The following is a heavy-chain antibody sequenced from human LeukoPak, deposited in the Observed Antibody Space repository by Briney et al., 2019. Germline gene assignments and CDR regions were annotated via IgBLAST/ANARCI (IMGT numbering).Heavy chain of an antibody. CDR2: IYYTGST. D-gene: IGHD5-18*01. CDR3: ARGTRGYSYGLDY. V-gene: IGHV4-59*01. Sequence: SETLSLTCGVSGGAITNYYWNWIRQAPGKGLEWLGYIYYTGSTTYNPSVKSRITISLDTSKKQISLKLRSVTAADTAVYYCARGTRGYSYGLDYWGQGTLVTVSS. CDR1: GGAITNYY. J-gene: IGHJ4*02.